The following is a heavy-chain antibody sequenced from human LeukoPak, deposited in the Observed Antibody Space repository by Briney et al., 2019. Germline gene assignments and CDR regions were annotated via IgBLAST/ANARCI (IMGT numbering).Heavy chain of an antibody. D-gene: IGHD4-17*01. CDR3: ARGEDYGTNSFDY. V-gene: IGHV3-48*03. CDR1: GFTFSSYE. CDR2: ITTSGRTI. Sequence: GGSLRFSCAASGFTFSSYEMNWVRQAPGKGLEWVSYITTSGRTIYYADSVKGRFTISRGNAKNSLYLQMNSLRAEDTAVYYCARGEDYGTNSFDYWGQGTLVTVSS. J-gene: IGHJ4*02.